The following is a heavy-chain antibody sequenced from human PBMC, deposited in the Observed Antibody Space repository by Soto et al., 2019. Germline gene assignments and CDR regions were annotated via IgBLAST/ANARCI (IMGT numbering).Heavy chain of an antibody. D-gene: IGHD3-3*02. CDR1: GFNFANYA. CDR2: IKSRGATT. CDR3: ARDPEGEHGMAFDA. Sequence: PGGSLRLSCAASGFNFANYAMAWVRQAPGKGPEWVSVIKSRGATTWYLGSVGGRFTLSRDDSENTVYLQMNDLRAQDTATYYRARDPEGEHGMAFDAWGQGTLVTVSS. J-gene: IGHJ4*02. V-gene: IGHV3-23*01.